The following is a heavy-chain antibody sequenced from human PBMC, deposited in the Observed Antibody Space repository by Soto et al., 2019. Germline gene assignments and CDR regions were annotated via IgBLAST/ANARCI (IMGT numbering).Heavy chain of an antibody. V-gene: IGHV3-30-3*01. Sequence: GGSLRLSCAASGFNFSSYWMHWVRQAPGKGLEWVAVISYDGSNKYYADSVKGRFTISRDNSKNTLYLQMNSLRAEDTAVYYCAREEGCSGGSCYSGSGSARDYYGMDVWGQGTTVTVSS. CDR2: ISYDGSNK. CDR1: GFNFSSYW. CDR3: AREEGCSGGSCYSGSGSARDYYGMDV. J-gene: IGHJ6*02. D-gene: IGHD2-15*01.